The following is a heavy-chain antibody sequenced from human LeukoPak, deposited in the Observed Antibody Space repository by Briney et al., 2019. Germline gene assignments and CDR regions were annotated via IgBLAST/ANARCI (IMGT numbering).Heavy chain of an antibody. CDR2: MNPNSGNT. V-gene: IGHV1-8*01. J-gene: IGHJ5*02. D-gene: IGHD6-19*01. CDR3: ARGRGSGHKENWFDP. Sequence: GASVKVSCKASGYTFTTYDINWVRQATGQGLEWMGRMNPNSGNTGSAQKFQGRVTMARNTSITTAYMELSSLRSDDTAVYYCARGRGSGHKENWFDPWGQGTLVTVSS. CDR1: GYTFTTYD.